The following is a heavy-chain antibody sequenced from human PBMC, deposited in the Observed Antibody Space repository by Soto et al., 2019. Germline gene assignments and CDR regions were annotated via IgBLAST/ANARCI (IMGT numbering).Heavy chain of an antibody. D-gene: IGHD3-3*01. J-gene: IGHJ3*02. CDR2: ISSSGSTI. Sequence: GGSLRLSCAASGFTFSDYYMSWIRQAPGKGLEWVSYISSSGSTIYYADSVKGRFTISRDNAKNSLYLQMNSLRAEDTAVYYCARGFLEWLPAAFDIWGQGTMVTVSS. CDR3: ARGFLEWLPAAFDI. CDR1: GFTFSDYY. V-gene: IGHV3-11*01.